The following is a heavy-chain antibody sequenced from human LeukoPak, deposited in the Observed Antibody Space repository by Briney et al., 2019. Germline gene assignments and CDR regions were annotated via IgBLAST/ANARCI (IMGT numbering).Heavy chain of an antibody. D-gene: IGHD2-21*02. J-gene: IGHJ4*02. CDR3: ARAPSPYCGGDCLFDY. CDR2: IIPILGIA. V-gene: IGHV1-69*04. CDR1: GGTFSSYA. Sequence: SVKVSCKASGGTFSSYAISWVRQAPGQGLEWMGRIIPILGIANYAQKFQGRVTITADKSTSTAYMELSSLRSEDTAVYYCARAPSPYCGGDCLFDYWGQGTLVTVSS.